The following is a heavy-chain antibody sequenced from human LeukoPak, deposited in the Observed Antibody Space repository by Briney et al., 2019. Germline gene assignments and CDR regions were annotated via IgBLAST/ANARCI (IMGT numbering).Heavy chain of an antibody. V-gene: IGHV3-43*01. D-gene: IGHD3-16*01. CDR3: AKDIVPLSFGPTHV. CDR1: GFTFDDYT. CDR2: ISWDGGST. Sequence: PGGSLRLSCAASGFTFDDYTMHWVRQAPGKGLEWVSLISWDGGSTYYADSVKGRFTISRDNSKNSLYLQMNSLRTEDTALYYCAKDIVPLSFGPTHVWGKGTTVTVSS. J-gene: IGHJ6*04.